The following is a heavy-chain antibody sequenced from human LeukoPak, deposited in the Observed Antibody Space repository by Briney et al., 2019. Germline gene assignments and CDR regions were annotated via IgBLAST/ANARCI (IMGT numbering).Heavy chain of an antibody. V-gene: IGHV4-39*01. J-gene: IGHJ4*02. CDR3: ARLWKQGIADD. CDR2: IYYSGST. CDR1: GGSISSSSYY. D-gene: IGHD6-13*01. Sequence: SETLSLTCTVSGGSISSSSYYWGWIRQPPGKGLEWIGSIYYSGSTYYNPSLKSRVTISVDTSKNQFSLKLSSVTAADTAVYYCARLWKQGIADDWGQGTLVTVSS.